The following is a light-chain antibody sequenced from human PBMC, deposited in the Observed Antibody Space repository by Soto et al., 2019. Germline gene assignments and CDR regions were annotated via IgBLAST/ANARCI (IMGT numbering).Light chain of an antibody. CDR2: EVT. V-gene: IGLV2-14*03. CDR1: SSDVGGYNY. CDR3: SSYTSSFTVV. J-gene: IGLJ2*01. Sequence: QSALTQPASVSGSPGQWITISCTGTSSDVGGYNYVSWYQQHPGKAPKLMIYEVTNRPSGVSNRFSGSKSGNTASLTISGLQAEDEADYYCSSYTSSFTVVFGGGTKLTVL.